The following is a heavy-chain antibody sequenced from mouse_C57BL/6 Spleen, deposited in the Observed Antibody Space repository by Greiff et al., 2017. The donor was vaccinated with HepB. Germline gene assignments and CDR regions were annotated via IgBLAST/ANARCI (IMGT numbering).Heavy chain of an antibody. CDR3: ARYYGSSYDYFDY. Sequence: QVQLQQPGAELVRPGTSVKLSCKASGYTFTSYWMHWVKQRPGQGLEWIGVIDPSDSYTNYNQKFKGKATLTVDTSSSTAYMQLSSLTSEDSAVYDCARYYGSSYDYFDYWGQGTTLTVSS. J-gene: IGHJ2*01. CDR2: IDPSDSYT. V-gene: IGHV1-59*01. CDR1: GYTFTSYW. D-gene: IGHD1-1*01.